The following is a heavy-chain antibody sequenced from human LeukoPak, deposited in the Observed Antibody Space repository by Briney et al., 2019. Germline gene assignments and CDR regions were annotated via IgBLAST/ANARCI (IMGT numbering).Heavy chain of an antibody. CDR1: GGSFSGYY. J-gene: IGHJ6*03. CDR2: INHSGST. CDR3: ARDAYRGYDRNIRAYYYYYYMDV. Sequence: SETLSLTCAVYGGSFSGYYWSWIRQPPGKGLEWIGEINHSGSTNYNPSLKSRVTISVDTSKNQFSLKLSSVTAADTAVYYCARDAYRGYDRNIRAYYYYYYMDVWGKGTTVT. D-gene: IGHD5-12*01. V-gene: IGHV4-34*01.